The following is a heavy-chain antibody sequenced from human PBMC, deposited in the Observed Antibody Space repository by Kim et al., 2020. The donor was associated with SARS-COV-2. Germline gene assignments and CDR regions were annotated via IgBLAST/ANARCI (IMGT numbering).Heavy chain of an antibody. D-gene: IGHD2-2*01. CDR3: ARDFARIVPDQLSFQLHRTFDP. Sequence: GGSLRLSCAASGFTFSSYSMNWVRQAPGKGLEWVSSISSSSSYIYYADSVKGRFTISRDNAKNSLYLQMNSLRAEDTAVYYCARDFARIVPDQLSFQLHRTFDPWGQGTLVTVSS. V-gene: IGHV3-21*01. J-gene: IGHJ5*02. CDR1: GFTFSSYS. CDR2: ISSSSSYI.